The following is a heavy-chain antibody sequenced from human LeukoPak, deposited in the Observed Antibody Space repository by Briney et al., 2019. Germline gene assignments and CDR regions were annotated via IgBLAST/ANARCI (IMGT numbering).Heavy chain of an antibody. V-gene: IGHV1-2*02. Sequence: PGASVKVSCKVSGYTFTVYYMHWVRQAPGQGLEWLGWINPNSGGTNYAQNFQGRVTMTRDTSISTAYMELSRLRSDDTAVYYCARDQGHGGNSWDYWGQGTLVTVSS. CDR3: ARDQGHGGNSWDY. CDR2: INPNSGGT. CDR1: GYTFTVYY. J-gene: IGHJ4*02. D-gene: IGHD4-23*01.